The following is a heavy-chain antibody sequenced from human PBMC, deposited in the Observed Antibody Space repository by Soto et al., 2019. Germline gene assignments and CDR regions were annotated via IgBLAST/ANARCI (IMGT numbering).Heavy chain of an antibody. CDR2: IYYSGST. CDR1: GGSISSSSYY. Sequence: QLQLQESGPGLVKPSETLSLTCTVSGGSISSSSYYWGWIRQPPGKGLEWIGSIYYSGSTYYNPSLKSRVTISVDTSKNQFSLKLSSVTAADTAVYYCAGSSPGAGGGPRSPFDPWGQGTLVTVSS. J-gene: IGHJ5*02. CDR3: AGSSPGAGGGPRSPFDP. D-gene: IGHD2-15*01. V-gene: IGHV4-39*01.